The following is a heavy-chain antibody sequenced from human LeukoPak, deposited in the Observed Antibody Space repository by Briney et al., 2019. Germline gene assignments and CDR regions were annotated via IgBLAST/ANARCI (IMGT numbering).Heavy chain of an antibody. V-gene: IGHV3-23*01. D-gene: IGHD5-24*01. J-gene: IGHJ3*02. CDR1: GFTFSSYA. Sequence: GGSLRLSCAASGFTFSSYAMSWVRQAPGKGLEWVSAISGSGGSTYYADSVKGRFTISRDNAKNSLYLQMNSLRAEDTAVYYCARSRDGYNRGAFDIWGQGTMVTVSS. CDR2: ISGSGGST. CDR3: ARSRDGYNRGAFDI.